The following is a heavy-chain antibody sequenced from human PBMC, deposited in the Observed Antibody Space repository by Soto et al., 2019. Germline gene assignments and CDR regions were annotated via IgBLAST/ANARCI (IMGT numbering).Heavy chain of an antibody. J-gene: IGHJ1*01. CDR2: LNGDGSSI. CDR1: GFTFSSYW. V-gene: IGHV3-74*01. Sequence: EVQLVESGGGLVQPGGSLRLSCVGSGFTFSSYWMPWVRQAPGKGLVWVSRLNGDGSSISYADSVKGRFTISRDNARNTLYLQMNSLRVEDTAVYYCARASVPGRYWGQGTLVSVSS. CDR3: ARASVPGRY. D-gene: IGHD1-1*01.